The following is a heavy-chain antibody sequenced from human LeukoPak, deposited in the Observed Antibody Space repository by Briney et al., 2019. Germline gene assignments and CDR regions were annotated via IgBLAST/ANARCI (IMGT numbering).Heavy chain of an antibody. CDR1: GFTVSSNY. V-gene: IGHV3-53*01. J-gene: IGHJ3*02. Sequence: PGGSLRLSFAASGFTVSSNYMSWVRQAPGKGLEWVSVIYSGGSTYYADSVKGRFTISRDNSKNTLYLQMNSLRAEDTAVYYCAREARYCSGGSCYGVYAFDIWGQGTMVTVSS. CDR3: AREARYCSGGSCYGVYAFDI. D-gene: IGHD2-15*01. CDR2: IYSGGST.